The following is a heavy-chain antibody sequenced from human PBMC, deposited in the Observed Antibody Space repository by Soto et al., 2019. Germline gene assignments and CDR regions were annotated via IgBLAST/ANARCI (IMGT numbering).Heavy chain of an antibody. J-gene: IGHJ6*02. CDR3: ARETSQNVYSHYGMDV. V-gene: IGHV4-34*01. CDR2: FNDTAAT. Sequence: PSPTLSLTCAIYGGSFSGLEWSWNRQTPGKGLGWIGEFNDTAATNYNPSLKSRVTISADTSKTHFSLRLTSVTAADTAVYYCARETSQNVYSHYGMDVWGQGTTVT. D-gene: IGHD2-15*01. CDR1: GGSFSGLE.